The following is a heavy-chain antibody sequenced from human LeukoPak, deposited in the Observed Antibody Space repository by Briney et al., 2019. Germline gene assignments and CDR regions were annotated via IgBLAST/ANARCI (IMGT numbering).Heavy chain of an antibody. CDR3: AKDRRYYDSSGYYLGPLDYYYYGMDV. Sequence: PGGSLRLSCAASGFIFSSYDMHWVRQVSGEGLEWVSGIGKSGDTHYSGSVKGRFTISRENAWNSLYLQMNSLRAGDTAVYYCAKDRRYYDSSGYYLGPLDYYYYGMDVWGQGTTVTVSS. CDR1: GFIFSSYD. V-gene: IGHV3-13*04. D-gene: IGHD3-22*01. J-gene: IGHJ6*02. CDR2: IGKSGDT.